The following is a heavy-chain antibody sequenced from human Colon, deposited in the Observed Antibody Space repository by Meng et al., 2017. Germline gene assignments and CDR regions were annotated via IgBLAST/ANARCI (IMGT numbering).Heavy chain of an antibody. CDR1: GGPFSTYH. Sequence: QVPLVQSGGGVKKPGSSVNLSCKASGGPFSTYHFVWVRQAPGQGLEWMGRIIPAVGSAKYAQRFQGRVTITADIATNTAYMELRSLRSDDTAVYYCARGGSALTIMGSLDPWGQGTLVTVSS. CDR3: ARGGSALTIMGSLDP. D-gene: IGHD2-15*01. J-gene: IGHJ5*02. CDR2: IIPAVGSA. V-gene: IGHV1-69*08.